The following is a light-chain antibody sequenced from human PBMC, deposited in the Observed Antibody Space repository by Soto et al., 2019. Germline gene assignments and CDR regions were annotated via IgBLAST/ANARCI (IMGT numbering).Light chain of an antibody. Sequence: QSALTQPASVSGSPGQSISISCTGTSSDVGSYNLVSWYQQHPGKAPKLMIYEGSKRPSGVSNRFSGSKSGNTASLTSSGLQAEDEDYYYCCSYAGSRVFGGGTKLTVL. CDR2: EGS. CDR3: CSYAGSRV. J-gene: IGLJ3*02. V-gene: IGLV2-23*01. CDR1: SSDVGSYNL.